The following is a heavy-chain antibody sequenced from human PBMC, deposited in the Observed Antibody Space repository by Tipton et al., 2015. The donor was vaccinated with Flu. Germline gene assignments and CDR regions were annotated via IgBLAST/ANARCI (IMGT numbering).Heavy chain of an antibody. Sequence: SLRLSCAASGFTFSSYGMHWVRQAPGKGLEWVAFIRYDGSNKFYADSVKGRFTISRDNSKNTLYLQMNSLRAEDTAVYYCAKDRLDYGDYAPFDYWGQGTLVTVSS. CDR1: GFTFSSYG. V-gene: IGHV3-30*02. J-gene: IGHJ4*02. D-gene: IGHD4-17*01. CDR3: AKDRLDYGDYAPFDY. CDR2: IRYDGSNK.